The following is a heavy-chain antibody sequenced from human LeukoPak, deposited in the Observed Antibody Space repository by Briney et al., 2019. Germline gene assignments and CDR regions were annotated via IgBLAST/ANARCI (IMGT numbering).Heavy chain of an antibody. Sequence: SETLSLTCAVYGGSFSGYYWSWIRQPPGKGLEWIGEINHSGSTNYNPSLKSQVTISVDTSKNQSSLKLSSVTAADTAVYYCARGAPYCSSTSCYTTGSTFDYWGQGTLVTVSS. CDR1: GGSFSGYY. V-gene: IGHV4-34*01. J-gene: IGHJ4*02. CDR3: ARGAPYCSSTSCYTTGSTFDY. CDR2: INHSGST. D-gene: IGHD2-2*02.